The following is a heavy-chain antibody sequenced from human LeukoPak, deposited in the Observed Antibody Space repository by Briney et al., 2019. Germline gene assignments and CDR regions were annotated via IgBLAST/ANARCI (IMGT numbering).Heavy chain of an antibody. Sequence: GASVKVSCKVSGYSLSELSIHWVRQAPGKRLEWMGGFDPEGGETIYAQKFQGRVTMTEDTSTNTAKMELSSLRSDDTAVYYCATGGTYYYGNTSYHTFDYWGQGTLVTVSS. J-gene: IGHJ4*02. CDR3: ATGGTYYYGNTSYHTFDY. D-gene: IGHD3-10*01. CDR1: GYSLSELS. V-gene: IGHV1-24*01. CDR2: FDPEGGET.